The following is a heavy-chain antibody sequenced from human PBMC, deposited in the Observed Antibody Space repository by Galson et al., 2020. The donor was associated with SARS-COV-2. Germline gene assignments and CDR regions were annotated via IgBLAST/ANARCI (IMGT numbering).Heavy chain of an antibody. J-gene: IGHJ6*02. V-gene: IGHV4-30-4*01. CDR1: GDSISSGGYY. Sequence: ASETLSLTCTVSGDSISSGGYYWSWIRQPPGKGLEWIGYIYYTGSTYYNPSLKSRVTISVDTSKNHFSLRLSSVTAADTAVYYCARVSAATPPLYSMAVWGQGTTVTVSS. D-gene: IGHD2-15*01. CDR2: IYYTGST. CDR3: ARVSAATPPLYSMAV.